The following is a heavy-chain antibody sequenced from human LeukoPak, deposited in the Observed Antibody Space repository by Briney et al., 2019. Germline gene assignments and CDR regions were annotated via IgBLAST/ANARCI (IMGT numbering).Heavy chain of an antibody. V-gene: IGHV3-74*01. Sequence: GGSLRLSCAASGFTFSSHWMQWVRQAPGKGLVWVSHINRDGSSTTYADSVKGRFTISRDNAKNTLYLQMNSLRAEDTAVYYCVRGKSSYDSSGRYDYWGQGTLVSVSS. CDR3: VRGKSSYDSSGRYDY. CDR2: INRDGSST. J-gene: IGHJ4*02. D-gene: IGHD3-22*01. CDR1: GFTFSSHW.